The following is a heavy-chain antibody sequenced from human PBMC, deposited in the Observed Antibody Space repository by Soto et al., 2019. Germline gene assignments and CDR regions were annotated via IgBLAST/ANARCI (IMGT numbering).Heavy chain of an antibody. CDR1: GFTFSSYS. V-gene: IGHV3-21*01. Sequence: GGSLRLSCAASGFTFSSYSMNWVRQAPGKGLEWVSSISSGSSYIYYADSVKGRFTISRDNAKNSLYLQMNRLRAEDTAVYYCARECPSGGSCYLPSGDYWGQGTLVTVSS. J-gene: IGHJ4*02. CDR3: ARECPSGGSCYLPSGDY. CDR2: ISSGSSYI. D-gene: IGHD2-15*01.